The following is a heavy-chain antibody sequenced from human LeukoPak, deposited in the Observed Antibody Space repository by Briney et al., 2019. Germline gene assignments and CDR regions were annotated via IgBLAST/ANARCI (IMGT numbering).Heavy chain of an antibody. CDR2: ISTYNGNT. CDR3: ARDHMLGAGSDF. D-gene: IGHD3-10*02. V-gene: IGHV1-18*01. J-gene: IGHJ4*02. Sequence: ASVKVSCKASGCTFTSYGISWVRQAPGQGLEWMGWISTYNGNTNYAQKLQGRVTMTTDTSTNTAYMELRSLRSDDTAVYYCARDHMLGAGSDFWGQGTLVTVSS. CDR1: GCTFTSYG.